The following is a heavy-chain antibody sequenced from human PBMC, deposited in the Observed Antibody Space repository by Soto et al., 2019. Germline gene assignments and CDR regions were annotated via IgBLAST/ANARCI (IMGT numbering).Heavy chain of an antibody. CDR1: RFSFSDYS. CDR3: AREWRSSGTPFGYYAMDV. CDR2: ISYSSSTI. D-gene: IGHD1-26*01. J-gene: IGHJ6*02. V-gene: IGHV3-48*02. Sequence: GGSLRLSCAASRFSFSDYSMNWVRQAPGKGLEWVSFISYSSSTIYYADSVKGRFTISRDNAKKSLYLKMNSLRDEDTAVYYCAREWRSSGTPFGYYAMDVWGQGTTVTVSS.